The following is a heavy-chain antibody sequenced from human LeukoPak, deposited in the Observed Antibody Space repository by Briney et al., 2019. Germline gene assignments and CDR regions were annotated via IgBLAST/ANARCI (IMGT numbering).Heavy chain of an antibody. J-gene: IGHJ4*02. Sequence: ASVKVSCKASGYTFTGDYLHWVRQAPGQGLEWMGRINPNSGGANYAQNFQGRVTMTRDTSISTAHMELSRLRSDDTAVYYCARSYCIGTNCYSHMFDYWGQGTLVTVSS. CDR2: INPNSGGA. D-gene: IGHD2-2*01. CDR3: ARSYCIGTNCYSHMFDY. V-gene: IGHV1-2*06. CDR1: GYTFTGDY.